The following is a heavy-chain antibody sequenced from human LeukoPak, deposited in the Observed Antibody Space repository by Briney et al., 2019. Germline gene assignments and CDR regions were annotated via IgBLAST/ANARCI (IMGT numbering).Heavy chain of an antibody. CDR1: GFTFSSYA. D-gene: IGHD3-3*01. J-gene: IGHJ5*02. V-gene: IGHV1-69*01. Sequence: GGSLRPSCAASGFTFSSYAISWVRQAPGQGLEWMGGIIPIFGTANYAQKFQGRVTITADESTSTAYMELSSLRSEDTAVYYCARDPNSDNPYYDFWRENWFDPWGQGTLVTVSS. CDR2: IIPIFGTA. CDR3: ARDPNSDNPYYDFWRENWFDP.